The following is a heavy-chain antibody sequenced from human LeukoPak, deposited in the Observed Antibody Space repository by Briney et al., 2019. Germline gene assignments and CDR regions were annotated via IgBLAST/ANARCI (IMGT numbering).Heavy chain of an antibody. Sequence: SETLSLTCTVSGGSISSSSYYWGWIRQPPGKGLEWIGSIYYSGSTYYNPSLKSRVTISVDTSKKQFSLKLSSVTAADTAAYYCARVLKADFWSGYSYYYMDVWGKGTTVTVSS. CDR1: GGSISSSSYY. CDR3: ARVLKADFWSGYSYYYMDV. D-gene: IGHD3-3*01. V-gene: IGHV4-39*07. CDR2: IYYSGST. J-gene: IGHJ6*03.